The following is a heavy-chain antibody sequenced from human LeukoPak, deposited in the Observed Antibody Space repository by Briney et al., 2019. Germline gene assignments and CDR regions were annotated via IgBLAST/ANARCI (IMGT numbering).Heavy chain of an antibody. CDR1: GFTFDDYV. J-gene: IGHJ3*02. CDR3: VKGAAYHLGDAFDI. CDR2: ISWNSGTI. Sequence: GGSLRLSCAASGFTFDDYVMNWVRQAPGKGLEWVSGISWNSGTIGYADSAKGRFTISRDNAKNSLYLQMNSLRAEDTALYYCVKGAAYHLGDAFDIWGQGTMVTVSS. D-gene: IGHD2-15*01. V-gene: IGHV3-9*01.